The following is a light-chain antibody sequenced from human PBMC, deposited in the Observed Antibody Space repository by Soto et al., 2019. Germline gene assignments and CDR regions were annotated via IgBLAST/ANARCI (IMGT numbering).Light chain of an antibody. CDR3: QHYNDWPIT. J-gene: IGKJ4*01. V-gene: IGKV3-15*01. CDR2: GTS. Sequence: EIVMTQSPATLSVSPGETATLSCRASQSVSNNLAWYQQKPGQSPRLLIYGTSTRATGIPARFSGSRSGTEFTLTISSLQSEDVAVYYCQHYNDWPITFGGGTKV. CDR1: QSVSNN.